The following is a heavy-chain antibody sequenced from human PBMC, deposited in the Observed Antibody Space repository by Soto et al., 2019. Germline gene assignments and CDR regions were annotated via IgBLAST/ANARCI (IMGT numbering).Heavy chain of an antibody. J-gene: IGHJ5*02. CDR3: ARSKYDFWSCYASVWFDP. CDR1: GGSVSSGSYY. Sequence: QVQLQESGPGLVKPSETLSLTCTVSGGSVSSGSYYWSWIRQPPWKGLEWLGYIYYSGSTNCNPSLQSRVTISVDTSKNQFSLKLSSVTAADTAVYYCARSKYDFWSCYASVWFDPWGQGTLVTVSS. D-gene: IGHD3-3*01. V-gene: IGHV4-61*01. CDR2: IYYSGST.